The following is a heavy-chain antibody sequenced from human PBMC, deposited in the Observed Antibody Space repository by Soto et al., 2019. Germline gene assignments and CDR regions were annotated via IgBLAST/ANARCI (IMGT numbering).Heavy chain of an antibody. CDR3: AKNSMVRGLNY. J-gene: IGHJ4*02. D-gene: IGHD3-10*01. Sequence: ETLTLTCTVSGDSIFGGDFYWSWIRQPPGKGLQWIGYISYSGTTKYNPSLRGRVSISADTSKNQFSLRLSSVSAADTAVYYCAKNSMVRGLNYWGRGNLVTVS. CDR2: ISYSGTT. V-gene: IGHV4-61*08. CDR1: GDSIFGGDFY.